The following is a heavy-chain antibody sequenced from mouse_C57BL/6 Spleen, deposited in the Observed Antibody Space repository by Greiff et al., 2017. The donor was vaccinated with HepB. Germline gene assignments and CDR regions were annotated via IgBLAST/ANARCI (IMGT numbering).Heavy chain of an antibody. CDR1: GYAFTNYL. CDR2: INPGSGGT. D-gene: IGHD1-1*01. V-gene: IGHV1-54*01. CDR3: ARGGYFTTVVAHYAMDY. J-gene: IGHJ4*01. Sequence: VQLQQSGAELVRPGTSVKVSCKASGYAFTNYLIEWVKQRPGQGLEWIGVINPGSGGTNYNEKFKGKATLTADTSSSTAYMQLSSLTSEDSAVYFCARGGYFTTVVAHYAMDYWGQGTSVTVSS.